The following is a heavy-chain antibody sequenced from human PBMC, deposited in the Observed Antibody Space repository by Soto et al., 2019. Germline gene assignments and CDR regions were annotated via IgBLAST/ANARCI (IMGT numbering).Heavy chain of an antibody. CDR1: GYSFTSYW. CDR2: IYPGDSDT. J-gene: IGHJ4*02. CDR3: ASLGSGTGTTAFFDY. Sequence: PGESLKISCKGSGYSFTSYWIGWVRQMPGKGLEWMGIIYPGDSDTRYSPSFQGQVTISADKSISTAYLQWSSLKASDTAMYYCASLGSGTGTTAFFDYWGQGTLVTVSS. D-gene: IGHD1-1*01. V-gene: IGHV5-51*01.